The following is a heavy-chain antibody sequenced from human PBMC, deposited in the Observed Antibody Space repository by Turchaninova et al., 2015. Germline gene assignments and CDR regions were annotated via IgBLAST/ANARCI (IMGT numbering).Heavy chain of an antibody. CDR3: ARHSGSGTYYNFDY. J-gene: IGHJ4*02. CDR2: TCHTGGT. D-gene: IGHD3-10*01. V-gene: IGHV4-38-2*01. CDR1: GYSITSSYS. Sequence: QVQLQESGPGLVKPSETLALPCSVSGYSITSSYSWARPRQPPGQGLEWISSTCHTGGTYYNPYLKSRVTMSLDTSKNQFSLKVTSATAADTAVYYCARHSGSGTYYNFDYWGQGTLVTVSS.